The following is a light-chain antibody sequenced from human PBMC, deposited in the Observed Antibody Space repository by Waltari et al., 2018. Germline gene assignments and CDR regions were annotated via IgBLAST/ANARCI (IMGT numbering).Light chain of an antibody. V-gene: IGLV7-43*01. J-gene: IGLJ3*02. CDR3: LLHFHAAWV. CDR1: TGAVTSGHH. CDR2: STN. Sequence: QTVVTQEPSMTVSPGGTVTPTCASSTGAVTSGHHPNWFQQKPGQAPRALIYSTNNKHSWTPARFSGSLLGGKAALTLSGVQPEDEADYYCLLHFHAAWVFGGGTKLTVL.